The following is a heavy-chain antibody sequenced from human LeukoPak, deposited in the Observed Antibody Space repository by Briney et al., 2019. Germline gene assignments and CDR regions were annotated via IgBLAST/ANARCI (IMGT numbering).Heavy chain of an antibody. J-gene: IGHJ6*03. V-gene: IGHV3-48*03. CDR3: ARDHSNAQLDHYYYYMDV. CDR1: GFTFSSYE. Sequence: PGGSLRLSCAASGFTFSSYEMHWVRQAPGKGLEWVSYISSSDSTIYYADSVKGRFTISRDNSKNTLYLQMNSLRAEDTAVYYCARDHSNAQLDHYYYYMDVWGKGTTVTVSS. CDR2: ISSSDSTI. D-gene: IGHD6-13*01.